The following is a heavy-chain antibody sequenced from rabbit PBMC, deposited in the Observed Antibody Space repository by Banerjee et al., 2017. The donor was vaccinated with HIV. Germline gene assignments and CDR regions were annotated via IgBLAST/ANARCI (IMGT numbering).Heavy chain of an antibody. J-gene: IGHJ4*01. CDR3: ARDDPGDGVLHFTL. CDR2: IYTGTSGDA. Sequence: QSLEESGGDLVKPGASLTLTCTASGIDFSSSYYMCWVRQAPGKGLEWIACIYTGTSGDAYYASWAKGRFTISKTSSTTVTLQMTSLTAADTATYFCARDDPGDGVLHFTLWGPGTLVTVS. D-gene: IGHD5-1*01. V-gene: IGHV1S40*01. CDR1: GIDFSSSYY.